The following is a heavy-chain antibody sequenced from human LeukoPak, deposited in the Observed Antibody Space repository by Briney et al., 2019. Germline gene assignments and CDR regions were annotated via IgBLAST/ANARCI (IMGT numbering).Heavy chain of an antibody. V-gene: IGHV3-30*04. Sequence: GGSLRLSCAASGFTFSSYAVHWVRQAPGKGLEWVAVISYDGSHKYYADSLKGRFTISRDNSKNTLYLQMNSLGAEDTAVYYCARDRVGGVGATIDYWGQGTLVTVSS. CDR1: GFTFSSYA. D-gene: IGHD1-26*01. CDR3: ARDRVGGVGATIDY. J-gene: IGHJ4*02. CDR2: ISYDGSHK.